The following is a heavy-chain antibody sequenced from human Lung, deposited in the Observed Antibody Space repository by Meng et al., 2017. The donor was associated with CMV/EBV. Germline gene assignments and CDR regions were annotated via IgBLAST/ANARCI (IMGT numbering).Heavy chain of an antibody. CDR2: IYYTGST. D-gene: IGHD5-24*01. CDR1: GGSSGRGCYY. J-gene: IGHJ4*02. V-gene: IGHV4-31*03. CDR3: AREAGRDGYATPKFDY. Sequence: QVQLQVSGPGTAEPSQTRSLTCTVSGGSSGRGCYYWSWIRQHPGKGLEWIGYIYYTGSTFYNPSLKSRVTISVDTSKNQFSLKLIPATAADTAVYYCAREAGRDGYATPKFDYWGQGTLVTVSS.